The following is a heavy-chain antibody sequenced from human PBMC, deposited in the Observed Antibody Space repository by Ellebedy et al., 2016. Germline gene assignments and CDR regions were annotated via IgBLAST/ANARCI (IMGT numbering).Heavy chain of an antibody. Sequence: GESLKISXTASHFPFNTYYMSWVRQAPGKGLEWVANINQHGSEEYYVDSVKGRFTISRDNAKSSLYLQMSSLRAEDTALYYCQYSGYDSLYYFDYWGQGTQVTVSS. J-gene: IGHJ4*02. V-gene: IGHV3-7*01. CDR3: QYSGYDSLYYFDY. CDR2: INQHGSEE. D-gene: IGHD5-12*01. CDR1: HFPFNTYY.